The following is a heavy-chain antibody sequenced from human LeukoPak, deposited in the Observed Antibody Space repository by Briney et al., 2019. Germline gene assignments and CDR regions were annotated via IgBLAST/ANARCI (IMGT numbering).Heavy chain of an antibody. CDR3: ARVATIGRHYYYGMDV. V-gene: IGHV4-59*01. D-gene: IGHD5-12*01. CDR2: IYYSGST. Sequence: PSETLSLTCTVSGGSISSYYWSWVRQPPGKGLEWIGYIYYSGSTNYNPSLTSRVTISVDTSKNQFSLKLSSVTAADTAVYYCARVATIGRHYYYGMDVWGKGPTVTVSS. J-gene: IGHJ6*04. CDR1: GGSISSYY.